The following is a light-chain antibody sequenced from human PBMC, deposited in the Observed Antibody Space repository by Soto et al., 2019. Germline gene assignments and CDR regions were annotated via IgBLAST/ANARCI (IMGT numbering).Light chain of an antibody. J-gene: IGKJ3*01. CDR1: QSVSTNY. V-gene: IGKV3-20*01. CDR2: GAS. CDR3: HQYGSTPFT. Sequence: EIVLTQSPGTLSLSPGDRATLSCRASQSVSTNYLAWYQQSLRQAPRLLIYGASSRATGIPDRFSGNGSGTDFTLTISRLEPEDFAVYYCHQYGSTPFTFGPGTKVDIK.